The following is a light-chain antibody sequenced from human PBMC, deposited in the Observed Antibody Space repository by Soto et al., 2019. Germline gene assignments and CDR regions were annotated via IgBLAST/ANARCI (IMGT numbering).Light chain of an antibody. CDR3: QQYYSTPWT. V-gene: IGKV4-1*01. CDR2: WAS. J-gene: IGKJ1*01. Sequence: DIVMTQSPDSLAVSLGERDTINCKSSQSVLYSSNNKNYLAWYQQKPGQPPKLLIYWASNRESGVPDRFSGSGSGTDFALTISILQAEDVAVYYCQQYYSTPWTVGQGTKVEIK. CDR1: QSVLYSSNNKNY.